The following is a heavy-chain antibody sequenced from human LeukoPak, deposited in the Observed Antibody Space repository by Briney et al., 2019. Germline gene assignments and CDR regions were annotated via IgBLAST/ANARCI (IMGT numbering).Heavy chain of an antibody. J-gene: IGHJ5*02. V-gene: IGHV1-46*01. CDR1: GYTFTSYY. CDR3: ARDRKVEDIVVVVAAISYWFDP. D-gene: IGHD2-15*01. CDR2: ISPSGGST. Sequence: ASVKVSCKASGYTFTSYYMHWVRQAPGQGLEWMGIISPSGGSTSYAQKFQGRVTMTRDMSTSTVYMELSSLRSEDTAVYYCARDRKVEDIVVVVAAISYWFDPWGQGTLVTVSS.